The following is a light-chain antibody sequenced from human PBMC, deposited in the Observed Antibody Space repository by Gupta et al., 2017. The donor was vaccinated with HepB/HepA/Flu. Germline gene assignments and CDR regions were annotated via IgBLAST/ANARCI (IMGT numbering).Light chain of an antibody. CDR1: QAMSNY. J-gene: IGKJ5*01. CDR2: GSS. CDR3: QKDNSAPVI. V-gene: IGKV1-27*01. Sequence: DIQLTQSPSSLSASIGDTVTITCRASQAMSNYLAWYQQRPGSIPKLLIFGSSNLHSGVPTRFSGSGSGTHFTLTINDVQPEDFATHFCQKDNSAPVIFGQGTLVEIK.